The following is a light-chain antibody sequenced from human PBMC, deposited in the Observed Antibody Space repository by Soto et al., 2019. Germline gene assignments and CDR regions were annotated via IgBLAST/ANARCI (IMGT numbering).Light chain of an antibody. J-gene: IGKJ5*01. V-gene: IGKV4-1*01. CDR3: QQYYSTPIT. CDR2: WAS. Sequence: DIVMTQSPDSLAVSLGERATFNCKSSQSVLYSSNNKNYLAWYQQKPGQPPKLLIYWASTRESGVPDRFSGSGSGTDFTLTISSLQAEDVAVYYCQQYYSTPITFGQGIRLEIK. CDR1: QSVLYSSNNKNY.